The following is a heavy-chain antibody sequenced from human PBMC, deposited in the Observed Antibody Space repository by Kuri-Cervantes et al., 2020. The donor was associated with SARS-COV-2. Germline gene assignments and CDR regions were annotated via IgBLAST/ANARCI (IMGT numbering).Heavy chain of an antibody. CDR2: ISGSGGRT. J-gene: IGHJ6*02. V-gene: IGHV3-23*01. CDR1: GFTFSSYA. CDR3: ARGYDILSRYYYVMDV. D-gene: IGHD3-9*01. Sequence: GESLKISCAASGFTFSSYAMSWVRQAPGKGLEWVSAISGSGGRTYYADSVKGRFTISRDNSKNTLYLQMNSLRAEDTAVYYCARGYDILSRYYYVMDVWGQGTTVTVSS.